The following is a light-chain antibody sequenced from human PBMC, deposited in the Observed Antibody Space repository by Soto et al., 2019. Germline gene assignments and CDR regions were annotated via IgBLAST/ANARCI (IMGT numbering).Light chain of an antibody. Sequence: DIQMTQSPSTLSASVGDRVTITCRASQSISSWLAWYQQKPGKAPKLLIYKASSLESGVPSRFSGSGSGTEFTLTISSLQPDDFATYYCQQYNSLSTLGQGTKLEIK. J-gene: IGKJ2*01. CDR3: QQYNSLST. V-gene: IGKV1-5*03. CDR2: KAS. CDR1: QSISSW.